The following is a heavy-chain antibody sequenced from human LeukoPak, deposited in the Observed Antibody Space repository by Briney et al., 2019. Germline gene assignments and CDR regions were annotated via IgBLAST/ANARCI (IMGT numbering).Heavy chain of an antibody. J-gene: IGHJ3*02. CDR1: GFTFNTYN. Sequence: PGGSLRLSCAASGFTFNTYNINWVRQAPGQGLEWVSSITSSSSYIYYADSVKGRFTISRDNAKNSLYLQMNSLRAEDTALYYCARCSGYSYGNDAFDIWGQGTMVTVSS. D-gene: IGHD5-18*01. CDR2: ITSSSSYI. CDR3: ARCSGYSYGNDAFDI. V-gene: IGHV3-21*04.